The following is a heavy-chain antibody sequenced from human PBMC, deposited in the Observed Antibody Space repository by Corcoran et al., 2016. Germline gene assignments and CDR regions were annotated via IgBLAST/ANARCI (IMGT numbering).Heavy chain of an antibody. CDR1: GFSLSTVAMR. V-gene: IGHV2-70*04. Sequence: QVTLRESGPALAKPTQTLTLTCTFSGFSLSTVAMRVSWVRQPPGKALEWLARIDWDDKKFYSTSLRTRLTVSKDTSKNQVVLIMTNLDPIDTGTYYCARIDTGMDDWGQGTTVTVSS. J-gene: IGHJ6*02. CDR2: IDWDDKK. CDR3: ARIDTGMDD.